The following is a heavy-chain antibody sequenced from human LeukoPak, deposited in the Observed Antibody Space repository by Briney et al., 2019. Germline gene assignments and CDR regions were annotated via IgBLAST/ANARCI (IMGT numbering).Heavy chain of an antibody. Sequence: PSETLSLTCAVYGGSFSGYYWSWIRQPPGKGLERIGEINHSGSTNYNPSLKSRVTISVDTSKNQFSLKLSSVTAADTAVYYCARGPSMGARGYAFDISGQGTMVTVSS. J-gene: IGHJ3*02. D-gene: IGHD1-26*01. CDR2: INHSGST. CDR1: GGSFSGYY. V-gene: IGHV4-34*01. CDR3: ARGPSMGARGYAFDI.